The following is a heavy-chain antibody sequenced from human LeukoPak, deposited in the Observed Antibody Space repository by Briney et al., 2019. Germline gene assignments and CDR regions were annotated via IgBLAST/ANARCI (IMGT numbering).Heavy chain of an antibody. CDR1: GGSISSSSYY. CDR3: AREGRTAMVRGSFDY. CDR2: IYYSGST. V-gene: IGHV4-39*07. J-gene: IGHJ4*02. D-gene: IGHD5-18*01. Sequence: SETLSLTCTVSGGSISSSSYYWGWIRQPPVKGLEWIGSIYYSGSTYYNPSLKSRVTISVDTSKNQFSLKLSSVTAADTAVYYCAREGRTAMVRGSFDYWGQGTLVTVSS.